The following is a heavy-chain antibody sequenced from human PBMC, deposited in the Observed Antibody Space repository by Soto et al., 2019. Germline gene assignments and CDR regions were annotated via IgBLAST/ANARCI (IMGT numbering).Heavy chain of an antibody. CDR3: ARLHGYCSSTSCFYFDY. V-gene: IGHV5-51*01. D-gene: IGHD2-2*03. Sequence: GESLKISCKGSGYSSTSYWIGWVRQMPGKGLEWMGIIYPGDSDTRYSPSFQGQVTISADKSISTAYLQWSSLKASDTAMYYCARLHGYCSSTSCFYFDYWGQGTLVTVSS. J-gene: IGHJ4*02. CDR2: IYPGDSDT. CDR1: GYSSTSYW.